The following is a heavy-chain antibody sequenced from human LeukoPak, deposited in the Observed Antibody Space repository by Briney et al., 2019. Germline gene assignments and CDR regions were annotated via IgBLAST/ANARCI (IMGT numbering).Heavy chain of an antibody. V-gene: IGHV1-69*13. D-gene: IGHD2-15*01. J-gene: IGHJ5*02. Sequence: SVKVSCKASGGTFSSYAISWVRQAPGQGLESMGGIIPMFGTANYAQKFQGRVTITADESTSTAYMELSSLRSEDTAIYYCARASCSGGSCYWYNWFDPWGQGTLVTVSS. CDR1: GGTFSSYA. CDR3: ARASCSGGSCYWYNWFDP. CDR2: IIPMFGTA.